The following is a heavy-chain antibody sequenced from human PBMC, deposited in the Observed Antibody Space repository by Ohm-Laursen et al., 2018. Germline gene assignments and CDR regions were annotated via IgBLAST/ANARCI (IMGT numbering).Heavy chain of an antibody. CDR1: GFTVSSNH. J-gene: IGHJ4*02. CDR3: ARDGLIFGVGIRFDY. CDR2: IYAGGTT. Sequence: SLRLSCAASGFTVSSNHMSWVRQAPGKGLEWVSLIYAGGTTYYADSVKGRFTISRDNSENTLYLQMNSLRAEDTAMYYCARDGLIFGVGIRFDYWGQGTLVTVSS. V-gene: IGHV3-53*01. D-gene: IGHD3-3*01.